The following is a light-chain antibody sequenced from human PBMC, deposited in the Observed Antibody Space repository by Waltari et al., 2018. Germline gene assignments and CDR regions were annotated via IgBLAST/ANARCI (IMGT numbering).Light chain of an antibody. CDR3: QAWDRSTGV. V-gene: IGLV3-1*01. CDR1: KLGDKY. J-gene: IGLJ2*01. CDR2: QDT. Sequence: SYELTQPPSVSVSPGQTASITCSGDKLGDKYACWHQQKPGQSPVLVIYQDTKRPSGIPERFSGSNSGNTATLTISGTQAMDEADYYCQAWDRSTGVFGGGTKLTVL.